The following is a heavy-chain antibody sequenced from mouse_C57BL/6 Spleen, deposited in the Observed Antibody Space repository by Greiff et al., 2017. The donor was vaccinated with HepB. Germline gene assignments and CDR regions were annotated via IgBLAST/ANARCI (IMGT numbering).Heavy chain of an antibody. J-gene: IGHJ3*01. CDR1: GYTFTSYW. CDR3: ARGDGNDVGFAY. Sequence: VKLQQPGAELVKPGASVKMSCKASGYTFTSYWITWVKQRPGQGLEWIGDIYPGSGSTNYNEKFKSKATLTVDTSSSTAYMQLSSLTSEDSAVYYCARGDGNDVGFAYWGQGTLVTVSA. D-gene: IGHD2-2*01. CDR2: IYPGSGST. V-gene: IGHV1-55*01.